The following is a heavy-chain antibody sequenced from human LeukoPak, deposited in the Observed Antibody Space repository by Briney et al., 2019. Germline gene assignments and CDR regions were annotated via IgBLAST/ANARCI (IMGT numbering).Heavy chain of an antibody. Sequence: SETLSLTCAVYGGSFSGYYWSWIRQPPGKGLEWIGEINHSGSTNYNPSLKSRVTISVDTSKNQFSLKLSSVTAADTAVYYCAARSRHSGSCFYFDYWGQGALVTVSS. V-gene: IGHV4-34*01. D-gene: IGHD1-26*01. J-gene: IGHJ4*02. CDR2: INHSGST. CDR1: GGSFSGYY. CDR3: AARSRHSGSCFYFDY.